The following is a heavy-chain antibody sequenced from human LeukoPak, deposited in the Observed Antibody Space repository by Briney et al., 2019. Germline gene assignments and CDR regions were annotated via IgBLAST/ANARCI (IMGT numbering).Heavy chain of an antibody. CDR2: ISGSGDKT. CDR3: GKDGTEDQ. V-gene: IGHV3-23*01. D-gene: IGHD2-2*01. CDR1: GFTFNTYA. J-gene: IGHJ4*02. Sequence: QPGGSLRLSCAASGFTFNTYAMSWVRQAPGKGLQWVSTISGSGDKTYYAGSVKGRFTISRDNSKNMLYLQMNSLRAEDTAVYYCGKDGTEDQWGQGTLVTVSS.